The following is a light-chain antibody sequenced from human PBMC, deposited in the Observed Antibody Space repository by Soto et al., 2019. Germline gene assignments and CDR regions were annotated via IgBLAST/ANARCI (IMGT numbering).Light chain of an antibody. CDR3: SSYTSSRAYV. CDR1: SSDVGGYNY. J-gene: IGLJ1*01. V-gene: IGLV2-14*01. Sequence: QAVVTEPACVSGSPWQVVTISYTGTSSDVGGYNYVSWYQQQSDKAPKLMLHEVSNRPSGVSNRFSGSKSGNTASLTISGLQAEDEADYYCSSYTSSRAYVFGTGPKVTVL. CDR2: EVS.